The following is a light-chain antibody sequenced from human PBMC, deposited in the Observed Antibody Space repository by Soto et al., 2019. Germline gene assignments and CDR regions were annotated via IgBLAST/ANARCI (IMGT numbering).Light chain of an antibody. CDR3: QQSYSTPRT. Sequence: EIVVTQSPATLSVSPGERATLSCRASQSVGSNLAWYQHKPGQAPRLLVYGASTRATGIPVRFSGSGSGTDFTLTISSLQPEDFATYYCQQSYSTPRTFGQGTKVDIK. CDR1: QSVGSN. J-gene: IGKJ1*01. CDR2: GAS. V-gene: IGKV3-15*01.